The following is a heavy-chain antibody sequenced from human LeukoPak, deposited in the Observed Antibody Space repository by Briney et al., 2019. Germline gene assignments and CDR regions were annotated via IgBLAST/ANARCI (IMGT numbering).Heavy chain of an antibody. CDR2: IIPFFGTA. Sequence: ASVQVSCKASGGTFSSYAISGVRQAPGQGVEWMGGIIPFFGTANYAQKLQGRVTITADESTSTAYMELSSLRSEDTAVYYCASVGDITIFRVVIYWGQGTLVTVSS. D-gene: IGHD3-3*01. V-gene: IGHV1-69*13. J-gene: IGHJ4*02. CDR1: GGTFSSYA. CDR3: ASVGDITIFRVVIY.